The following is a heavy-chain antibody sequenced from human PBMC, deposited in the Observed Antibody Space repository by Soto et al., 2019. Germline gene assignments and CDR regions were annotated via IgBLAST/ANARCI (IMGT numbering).Heavy chain of an antibody. D-gene: IGHD5-12*01. CDR3: VRVPTGGYAFSLDDY. CDR2: INSDGSST. Sequence: EVQLVESGGGLVQPGGSLRLSCAASGFTFSSYWMHWVRQAPGKGLAWVSRINSDGSSTTYADSVKGRFTISRDNAKNTLYLQMNSLRAEDTAVYYCVRVPTGGYAFSLDDYWGQGTLVTVSS. CDR1: GFTFSSYW. V-gene: IGHV3-74*01. J-gene: IGHJ4*02.